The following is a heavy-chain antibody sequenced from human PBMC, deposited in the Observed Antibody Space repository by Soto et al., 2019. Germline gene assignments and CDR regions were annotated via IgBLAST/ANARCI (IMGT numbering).Heavy chain of an antibody. V-gene: IGHV4-59*08. J-gene: IGHJ3*02. CDR2: IYYSGST. D-gene: IGHD3-16*01. Sequence: QVQLQESGPGLVKPSETLSLTCTVSGGSISSYYWSWIRQPPGKGLEWIGYIYYSGSTNYNPSLKSRVTISVDTSKNQFSLKLSSVTAADTAVYYCARRWGDAFDIWGQGTMVNVSS. CDR1: GGSISSYY. CDR3: ARRWGDAFDI.